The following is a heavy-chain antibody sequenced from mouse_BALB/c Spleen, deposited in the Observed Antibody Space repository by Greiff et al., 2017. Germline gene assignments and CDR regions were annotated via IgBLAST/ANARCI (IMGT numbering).Heavy chain of an antibody. CDR1: GFAFSSYD. Sequence: EVMLVESGGGLVKPGGSLKLSCAASGFAFSSYDMSWVRQTPEKRLEWVAYISSGGGSTYYPDTVKGRFTISRDNPKNTLFLQMTSLRSEDTAMYYCAREGYYNWGQGTLVTVSA. CDR2: ISSGGGST. V-gene: IGHV5-12-1*01. D-gene: IGHD2-3*01. CDR3: AREGYYN. J-gene: IGHJ3*01.